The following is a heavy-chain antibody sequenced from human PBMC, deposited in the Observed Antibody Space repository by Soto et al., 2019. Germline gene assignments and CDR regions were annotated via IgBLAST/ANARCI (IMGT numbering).Heavy chain of an antibody. Sequence: PGGSLRLSCAASGFPFSNAWMSRDRPAPGKGREWVGRIKSKTEGGTTDYAAPVKGRFTISRDDSKNTLYLQMNSLKTEDTAVYYCTTDLIFSTPNNAFDIWGQGTMVTVSS. CDR1: GFPFSNAW. CDR2: IKSKTEGGTT. J-gene: IGHJ3*02. D-gene: IGHD3-3*01. V-gene: IGHV3-15*01. CDR3: TTDLIFSTPNNAFDI.